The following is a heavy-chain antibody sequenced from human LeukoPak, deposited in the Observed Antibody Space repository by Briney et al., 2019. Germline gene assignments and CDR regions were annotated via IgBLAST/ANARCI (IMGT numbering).Heavy chain of an antibody. V-gene: IGHV1-24*01. CDR3: ATSTTVVNGAFDS. J-gene: IGHJ3*02. D-gene: IGHD4-23*01. CDR2: FDPEDGET. Sequence: ASVKVSCKVSGYTLTELSMDWVRQAPGKGLEWMGGFDPEDGETIYAQKFQGRVTMTEDTSTDTAYMELSSLRSEDTAVYYCATSTTVVNGAFDSWGQGTMVTVSS. CDR1: GYTLTELS.